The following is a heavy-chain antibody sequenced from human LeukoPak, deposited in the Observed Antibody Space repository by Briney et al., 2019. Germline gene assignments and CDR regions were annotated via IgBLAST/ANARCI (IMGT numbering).Heavy chain of an antibody. Sequence: SETLSLTCTVSGGSISSSSYYWGWIRQPPGKGLEWIGSIYYSGSTYYNPSLKSRVTISVDTSKNQFSLKLSSVTAADTAVYYCAREGAAISNWFDLWGQGTLVTVSS. D-gene: IGHD2-2*02. V-gene: IGHV4-39*07. CDR3: AREGAAISNWFDL. CDR2: IYYSGST. CDR1: GGSISSSSYY. J-gene: IGHJ5*02.